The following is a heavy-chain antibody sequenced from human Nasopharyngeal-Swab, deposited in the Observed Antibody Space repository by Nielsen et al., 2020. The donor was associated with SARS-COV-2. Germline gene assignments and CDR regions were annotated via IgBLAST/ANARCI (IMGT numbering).Heavy chain of an antibody. CDR3: ARAVDIVVVVAASDY. CDR2: ISSSSSYI. D-gene: IGHD2-15*01. Sequence: VRQMPGQGLEWVSSISSSSSYIYYADSVKGRFTISRDNAKNSLYLQMSSLRAEDTAVYYCARAVDIVVVVAASDYWGQGTLVTVSS. V-gene: IGHV3-21*01. J-gene: IGHJ4*02.